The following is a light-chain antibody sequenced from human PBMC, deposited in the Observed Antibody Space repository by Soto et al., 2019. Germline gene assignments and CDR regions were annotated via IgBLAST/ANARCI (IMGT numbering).Light chain of an antibody. CDR3: SSHAGHYVV. V-gene: IGLV2-8*01. J-gene: IGLJ2*01. CDR2: EVS. Sequence: QSALTQPPSASGSPGQSVTISCTGTRSYVGGYDYVSWYQQHPGKAPKLMIYEVSERPSGVPDRFSGSKSGNTASLTVSGLQPEDEADYYCSSHAGHYVVFGGGTKLTVL. CDR1: RSYVGGYDY.